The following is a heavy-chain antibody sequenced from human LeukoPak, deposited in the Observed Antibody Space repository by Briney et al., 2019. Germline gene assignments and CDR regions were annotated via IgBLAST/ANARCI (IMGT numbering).Heavy chain of an antibody. CDR1: GYTFTSYG. Sequence: GAAVKVSCKSSGYTFTSYGISWVRQAPGQGLEWMGWISAYNGNTNYAQKLQGRVTMPTDTSTSTAYMELRSLRSDDTAVYYCARTDGSYSAFDYWGQRTLVTVSS. CDR3: ARTDGSYSAFDY. CDR2: ISAYNGNT. D-gene: IGHD1-26*01. V-gene: IGHV1-18*01. J-gene: IGHJ4*02.